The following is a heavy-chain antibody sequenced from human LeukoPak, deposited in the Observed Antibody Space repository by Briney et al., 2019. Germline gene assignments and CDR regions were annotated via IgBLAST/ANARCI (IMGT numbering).Heavy chain of an antibody. Sequence: SETLSLTCTVSGGSISSYYWTWIRQFPGKGLEWIGYIYNSGTTSYNPTLTSRVTISVDTSKNQFSLKLSSVTAADTAVYYCARHFSTYCSGTSCFYYYMDVWSKGTTVTVSS. D-gene: IGHD2-2*01. CDR2: IYNSGTT. CDR3: ARHFSTYCSGTSCFYYYMDV. V-gene: IGHV4-59*08. J-gene: IGHJ6*03. CDR1: GGSISSYY.